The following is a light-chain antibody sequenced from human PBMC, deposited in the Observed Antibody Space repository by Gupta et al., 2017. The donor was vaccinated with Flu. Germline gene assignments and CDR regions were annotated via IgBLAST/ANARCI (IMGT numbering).Light chain of an antibody. V-gene: IGLV2-23*01. Sequence: QSALTQPASVSGPLGQSVTISCTGTSSVVGSDNLISWYQQHPGKAPKLIIYEGTKRPAGVSIRFSGSKSGSTASLTISGRQAEDDADYYCCSYASRSVWVFGGGTKLTVL. J-gene: IGLJ3*02. CDR3: CSYASRSVWV. CDR2: EGT. CDR1: SSVVGSDNL.